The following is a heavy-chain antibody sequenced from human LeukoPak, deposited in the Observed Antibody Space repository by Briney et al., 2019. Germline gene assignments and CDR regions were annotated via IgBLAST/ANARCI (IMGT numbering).Heavy chain of an antibody. CDR2: ISSNGGST. D-gene: IGHD3-22*01. CDR1: GFTFSSYA. J-gene: IGHJ4*02. Sequence: PGGSLRLSCAASGFTFSSYAMHWVRQAPGKGLEYVSAISSNGGSTYYADSVKGRFTISRDNSKNTLYLQMSSLRAEDTAVYYCVKSLGYSSDYWGQGTLVTVSS. V-gene: IGHV3-64D*06. CDR3: VKSLGYSSDY.